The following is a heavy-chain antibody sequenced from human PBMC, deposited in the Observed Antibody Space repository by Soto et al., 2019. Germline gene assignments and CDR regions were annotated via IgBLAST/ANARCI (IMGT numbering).Heavy chain of an antibody. CDR3: ARAWYSRRRGWFDP. CDR2: ISGSGTTI. Sequence: GGSLRLSCAASGFTFSSYSMNWVRQAPGKALEWVSYISGSGTTIYYADSVKGRFTVSRDNAKNSLYLQINSLRAEDMAVYYCARAWYSRRRGWFDPWGRGTRVTFGS. J-gene: IGHJ5*02. CDR1: GFTFSSYS. V-gene: IGHV3-48*01. D-gene: IGHD6-13*01.